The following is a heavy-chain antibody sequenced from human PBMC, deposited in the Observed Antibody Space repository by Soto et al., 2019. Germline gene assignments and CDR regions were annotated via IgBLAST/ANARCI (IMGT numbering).Heavy chain of an antibody. CDR1: GGSISSGRFY. CDR3: ARTTFYDVFTAYYSLFDY. Sequence: SETLSLTCTVSGGSISSGRFYWGWIRQHPGKGLEWIGHISDSGSSYYNPSLESRVTISVDTSKNQFSLKLSAVTAADTAVYFCARTTFYDVFTAYYSLFDYWGQGTMVTVSS. V-gene: IGHV4-31*03. D-gene: IGHD3-9*01. CDR2: ISDSGSS. J-gene: IGHJ4*02.